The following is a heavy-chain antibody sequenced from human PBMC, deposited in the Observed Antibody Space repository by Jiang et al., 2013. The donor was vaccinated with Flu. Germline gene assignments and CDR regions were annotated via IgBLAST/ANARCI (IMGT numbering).Heavy chain of an antibody. Sequence: QLVESGAEVKKPGESLRISCKGSGYRFTTYWISWVRQMPGKGLEWMGRIDPSDSYTTYSPSFQGHVTFSADKSINTAYVQWSSLKASDTAMYYCARHLYCSGGRCPGYNWFDPWGQGTLVTVSS. CDR1: GYRFTTYW. CDR3: ARHLYCSGGRCPGYNWFDP. D-gene: IGHD2-15*01. J-gene: IGHJ5*02. CDR2: IDPSDSYT. V-gene: IGHV5-10-1*03.